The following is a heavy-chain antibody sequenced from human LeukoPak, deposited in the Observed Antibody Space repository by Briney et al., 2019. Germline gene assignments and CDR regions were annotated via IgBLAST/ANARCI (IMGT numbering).Heavy chain of an antibody. J-gene: IGHJ1*01. CDR2: ISGSGGST. D-gene: IGHD4-17*01. CDR1: GFTFSNYG. Sequence: GGSLRLSCAASGFTFSNYGMSWVRQTPVKGLEWVSVISGSGGSTYYADSVKGRFTISRVNSKNTLYLQMNSLRAEDTAVYYCAKENYGDSTGGRFQHWGQGTLVTVSS. CDR3: AKENYGDSTGGRFQH. V-gene: IGHV3-23*01.